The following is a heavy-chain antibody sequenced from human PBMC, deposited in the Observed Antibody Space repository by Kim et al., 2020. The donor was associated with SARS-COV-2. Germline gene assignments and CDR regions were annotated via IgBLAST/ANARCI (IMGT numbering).Heavy chain of an antibody. J-gene: IGHJ4*02. CDR1: GYTFTSYG. CDR3: ARGNNELLWFGAVHQPYFDY. CDR2: ISAYNGNT. D-gene: IGHD3-10*01. Sequence: ASVKVSCKASGYTFTSYGISWVRQAPGQGLEWMGWISAYNGNTNYAQKLQGRVTMTTDTSTSTAYMELRSLRSDDTAVYYCARGNNELLWFGAVHQPYFDYWGQGTLVTVSS. V-gene: IGHV1-18*01.